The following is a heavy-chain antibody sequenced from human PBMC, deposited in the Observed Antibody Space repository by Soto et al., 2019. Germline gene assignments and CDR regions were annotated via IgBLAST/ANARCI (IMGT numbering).Heavy chain of an antibody. D-gene: IGHD2-15*01. CDR3: AKDRYCSGGSCYSEWAFDI. J-gene: IGHJ3*02. CDR2: ISGSGGST. CDR1: GFTFSSYA. Sequence: GGSLRLSCAASGFTFSSYAMSWVRQAPGKGLEWVSAISGSGGSTYYADSVKGRFTISRDNSKNTLYLQMNSLRAEDTAVYYWAKDRYCSGGSCYSEWAFDIWGQGTMVTVS. V-gene: IGHV3-23*01.